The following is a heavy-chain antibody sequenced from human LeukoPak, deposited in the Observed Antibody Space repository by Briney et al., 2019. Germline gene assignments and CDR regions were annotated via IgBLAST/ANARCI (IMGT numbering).Heavy chain of an antibody. CDR1: GFTFSSYA. CDR3: AKDTVNWGLEAAAGEYYYYYYGMDV. Sequence: PGGSLRLSCAASGFTFSSYAMHWVRQAPGKGLEWVAVISYDGSNKYYADSVKGRFTISRDNAKNSLYLQMNSLRAEDTALYYCAKDTVNWGLEAAAGEYYYYYYGMDVWGQGTTVTVSS. V-gene: IGHV3-30-3*01. CDR2: ISYDGSNK. J-gene: IGHJ6*02. D-gene: IGHD6-13*01.